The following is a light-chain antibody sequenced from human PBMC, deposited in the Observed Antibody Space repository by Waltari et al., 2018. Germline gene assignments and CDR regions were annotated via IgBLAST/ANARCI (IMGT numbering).Light chain of an antibody. Sequence: QSALTQPASVSGSPGQSISISCIGTSSDIGTFNLVSWYLQYPGTAPKLLIYDVSQRPSGGSNRFSGSKSGNTASLTLSGLQAEEEAIYYCCSYAGSRTWVFGGGAKLTVL. CDR2: DVS. CDR1: SSDIGTFNL. V-gene: IGLV2-23*02. CDR3: CSYAGSRTWV. J-gene: IGLJ3*02.